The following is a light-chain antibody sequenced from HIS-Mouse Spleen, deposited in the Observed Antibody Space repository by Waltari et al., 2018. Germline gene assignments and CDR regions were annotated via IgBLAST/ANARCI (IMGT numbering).Light chain of an antibody. J-gene: IGLJ3*02. CDR3: SSYAGSNNLV. CDR1: SSDVGGYKY. CDR2: EVS. Sequence: QSALTQPPSASGSPGQSVTIPCTGTSSDVGGYKYVPWYQQHPGQAPKLMIYEVSKRPSGVPDRFSGSKSGNTASLTVSGLQAEDEADYYCSSYAGSNNLVFGGGTKLTVL. V-gene: IGLV2-8*01.